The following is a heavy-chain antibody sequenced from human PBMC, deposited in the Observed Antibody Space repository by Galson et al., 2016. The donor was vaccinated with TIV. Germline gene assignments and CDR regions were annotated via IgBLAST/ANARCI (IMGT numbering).Heavy chain of an antibody. V-gene: IGHV3-7*03. CDR3: ARDRVGGLDV. CDR1: GFTFSSFW. D-gene: IGHD3-16*01. Sequence: SLRLSCAASGFTFSSFWMSWVRQAPGKGLEWVANIKQDGSENNYVDSVRGRFIISRDNAKNSLHLQMNSLRAEDTAMYYCARDRVGGLDVWGQGTTVTVSS. J-gene: IGHJ6*02. CDR2: IKQDGSEN.